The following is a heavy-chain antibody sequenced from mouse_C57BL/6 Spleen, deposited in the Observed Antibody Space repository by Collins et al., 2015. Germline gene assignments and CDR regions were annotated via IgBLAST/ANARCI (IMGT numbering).Heavy chain of an antibody. CDR1: GYTFTTYG. CDR2: INTYSGVP. Sequence: QIQLVQSGPELKKPGETVKISCRASGYTFTTYGMSWVKQAPGKGLKWMGWINTYSGVPTYADDFKGRFAFSLETSASTAYLQINNLKNEDTATYFCAREGLRWGYFDVWGTGTTVTVSS. CDR3: AREGLRWGYFDV. D-gene: IGHD1-1*01. V-gene: IGHV9-3*01. J-gene: IGHJ1*03.